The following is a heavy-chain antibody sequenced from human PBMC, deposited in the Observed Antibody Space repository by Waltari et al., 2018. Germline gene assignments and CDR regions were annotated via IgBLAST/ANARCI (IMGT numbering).Heavy chain of an antibody. CDR2: IYYSGST. CDR1: GGSISSSIYY. V-gene: IGHV4-39*07. CDR3: ASRVGYDFWSGYLDYYYYMDV. J-gene: IGHJ6*03. D-gene: IGHD3-3*01. Sequence: QLQLQESGPGLVKPSETLSLTCTVSGGSISSSIYYWGWLRQPPGKGLEWIGSIYYSGSTYYNPSLKSRVTISVDTSKNQFSLKLSSVTAADTAVYYCASRVGYDFWSGYLDYYYYMDVWGKGTTVTISS.